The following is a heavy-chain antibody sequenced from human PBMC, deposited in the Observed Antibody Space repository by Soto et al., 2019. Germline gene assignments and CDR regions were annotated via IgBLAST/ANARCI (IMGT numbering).Heavy chain of an antibody. Sequence: QVQLQESGPGLVKPSETLSLTCTISGGPMSNYYFSWFRQPPGQGLEWIGYMGYNGFTRYNPSLTSRVTNSLGTSKIKFSLNLGSVSAADTALCYWARQGVGELHGLVDVWGQGTTVTVSS. CDR3: ARQGVGELHGLVDV. J-gene: IGHJ6*02. D-gene: IGHD3-10*01. CDR1: GGPMSNYY. V-gene: IGHV4-59*08. CDR2: MGYNGFT.